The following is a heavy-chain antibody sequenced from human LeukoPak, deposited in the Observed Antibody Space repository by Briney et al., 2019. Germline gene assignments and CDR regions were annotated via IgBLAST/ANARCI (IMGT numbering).Heavy chain of an antibody. J-gene: IGHJ6*03. V-gene: IGHV4-59*01. CDR1: GGSISSYY. CDR3: ARGNSKLNYYYYMDV. D-gene: IGHD4-11*01. Sequence: SETLSLTCTVSGGSISSYYWSWIRQPPGKGLEWIGYIYYSGSTNYNPSLKSRVTISVDTSKNQFSLKLSSVTAADTAVYYCARGNSKLNYYYYMDVWGKGTTVTVSS. CDR2: IYYSGST.